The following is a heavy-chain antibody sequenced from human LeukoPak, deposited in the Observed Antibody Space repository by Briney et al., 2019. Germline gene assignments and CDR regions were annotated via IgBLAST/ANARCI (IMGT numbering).Heavy chain of an antibody. Sequence: ASVRVSCKASGYTFTSYYMHWVRQAPGQGLEWMGIVNPSDSSTIYSQKFQGRVTMARDTSTSTVYMELSSLRSEDTAVYYCARVLGYCSSASCSLFDYWGQGTLVTVSS. CDR1: GYTFTSYY. D-gene: IGHD2-2*01. CDR3: ARVLGYCSSASCSLFDY. J-gene: IGHJ4*02. CDR2: VNPSDSST. V-gene: IGHV1-46*01.